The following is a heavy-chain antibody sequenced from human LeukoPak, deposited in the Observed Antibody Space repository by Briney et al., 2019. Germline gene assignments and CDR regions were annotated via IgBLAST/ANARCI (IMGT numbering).Heavy chain of an antibody. J-gene: IGHJ4*02. D-gene: IGHD3-22*01. CDR1: GGSFSGYY. CDR3: SMDSSGYYYTASDY. CDR2: INHSGST. V-gene: IGHV4-34*01. Sequence: PSETLSLTCAVYGGSFSGYYWSWIRQPPGKGLEWIGEINHSGSTNYNPSLKSRVTISVDTSKNQFSLKLSSVIAADTAVYYCSMDSSGYYYTASDYWGQGTLVTASS.